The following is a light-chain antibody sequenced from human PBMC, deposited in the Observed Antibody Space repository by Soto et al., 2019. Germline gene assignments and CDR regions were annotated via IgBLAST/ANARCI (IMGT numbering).Light chain of an antibody. CDR2: EVS. CDR1: GSDVGGYDY. J-gene: IGLJ1*01. CDR3: SSYTGTSTLV. Sequence: SALTRHASVAGSPGQSISISCTGTGSDVGGYDYVSWYQQHPGKAPKPLIYEVSNRPSGISNRFSASKSGITASLTISGLQSEDDAHYFCSSYTGTSTLVFGTWTRVTVL. V-gene: IGLV2-14*01.